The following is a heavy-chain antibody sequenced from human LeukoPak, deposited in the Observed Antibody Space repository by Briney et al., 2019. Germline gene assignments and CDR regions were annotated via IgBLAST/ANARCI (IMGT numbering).Heavy chain of an antibody. D-gene: IGHD1-26*01. J-gene: IGHJ3*02. CDR2: IWYDGSNK. Sequence: PGGSLRLSCAASGFTFSSYGMHWVHQAPGKELEWVAVIWYDGSNKYYADSVKGRFIISRDNSKNTLYLQMNSLRAEDTAVYYCARELGRVGAFDIWGQGTMVTVSS. V-gene: IGHV3-33*01. CDR3: ARELGRVGAFDI. CDR1: GFTFSSYG.